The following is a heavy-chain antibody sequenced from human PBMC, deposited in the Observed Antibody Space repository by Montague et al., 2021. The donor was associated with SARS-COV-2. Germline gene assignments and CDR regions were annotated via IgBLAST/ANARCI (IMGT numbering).Heavy chain of an antibody. D-gene: IGHD3-22*01. CDR1: GGSVRSDDYY. CDR2: IFYSGST. Sequence: SETLSLTCTVSGGSVRSDDYYWGWIHRPPGKGLEWIGNIFYSGSTYYNTSLKSRVTISVDTSKNQLSLRLSSVTAADTAVYYCARLPYFYDSTHAFDIWGQGTMVTVSS. V-gene: IGHV4-39*01. J-gene: IGHJ3*02. CDR3: ARLPYFYDSTHAFDI.